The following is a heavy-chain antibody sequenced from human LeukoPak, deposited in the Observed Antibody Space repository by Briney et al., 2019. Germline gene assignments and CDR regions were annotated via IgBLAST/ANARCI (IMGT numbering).Heavy chain of an antibody. D-gene: IGHD5-18*01. CDR2: ISQTGSAI. CDR3: ARDHRGKQLWLTRPDEFDAFDI. V-gene: IGHV3-11*01. CDR1: GFTFTEYY. Sequence: GGSLRLSCAASGFTFTEYYMTWMRRAPGKGLEWVSYISQTGSAIYTDSVKGRFTISRDNAKNSLYLQMNSLRAEDTAVYYCARDHRGKQLWLTRPDEFDAFDIWGQGTMVTVSS. J-gene: IGHJ3*02.